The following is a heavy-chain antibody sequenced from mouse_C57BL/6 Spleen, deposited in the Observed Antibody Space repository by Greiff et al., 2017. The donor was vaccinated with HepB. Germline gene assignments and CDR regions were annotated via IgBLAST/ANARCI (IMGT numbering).Heavy chain of an antibody. CDR1: GYTFTDYY. CDR2: INPYNGGT. Sequence: EVQLQQSGPVLVKPGASVKMSCKASGYTFTDYYMNWVKQSHGKSLEWIGVINPYNGGTSYNQKFKGKATLTVDKSSSTAYMELNSLTSEDSAVYYCARQGDYDSFAYWGQGTLVTVSA. CDR3: ARQGDYDSFAY. D-gene: IGHD2-4*01. J-gene: IGHJ3*01. V-gene: IGHV1-19*01.